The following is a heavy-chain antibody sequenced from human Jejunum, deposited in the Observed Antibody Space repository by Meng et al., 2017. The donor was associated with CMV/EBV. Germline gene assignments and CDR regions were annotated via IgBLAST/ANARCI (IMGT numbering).Heavy chain of an antibody. Sequence: CRSEASSWVRQAPGQGLEWMGGIIPICGTANYAQKFQGRVTITTDESTSTAYMELSSLRSEDTAVYYCATILETGTTSGPEAFDIWGQGTMVTVSS. CDR1: CRSEA. J-gene: IGHJ3*02. CDR2: IIPICGTA. V-gene: IGHV1-69*05. CDR3: ATILETGTTSGPEAFDI. D-gene: IGHD1-1*01.